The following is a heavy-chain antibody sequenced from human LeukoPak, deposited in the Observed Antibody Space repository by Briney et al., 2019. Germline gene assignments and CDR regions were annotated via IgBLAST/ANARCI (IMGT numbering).Heavy chain of an antibody. V-gene: IGHV4-59*08. CDR3: ARHDSGNFPLDY. CDR1: GGSIRSYY. J-gene: IGHJ4*02. CDR2: IYYTGTT. Sequence: SETLSLTCTVSGGSIRSYYWSWIRQPPGKGLEWIGYIYYTGTTNYNPSLKSRLTISVDTSKNQFSLKLSSVTAADTAVYYCARHDSGNFPLDYWGQGTLVTVSS. D-gene: IGHD5-12*01.